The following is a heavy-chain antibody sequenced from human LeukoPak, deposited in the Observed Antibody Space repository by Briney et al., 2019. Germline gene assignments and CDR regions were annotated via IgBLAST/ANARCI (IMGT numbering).Heavy chain of an antibody. CDR2: IYYSGST. D-gene: IGHD3-9*01. V-gene: IGHV4-59*08. CDR3: ATLNYDILTGYPNWFDP. CDR1: GGSISSYY. Sequence: PSETLSLTCTVSGGSISSYYWSWIRHPPGKGLEWVGYIYYSGSTNYNPSPKSRVTISVDTSKNQFSLKLSSVTAADTAVYYCATLNYDILTGYPNWFDPWGQGTLVTVSS. J-gene: IGHJ5*02.